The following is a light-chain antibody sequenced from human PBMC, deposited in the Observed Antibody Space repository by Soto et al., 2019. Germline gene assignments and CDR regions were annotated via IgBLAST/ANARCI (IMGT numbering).Light chain of an antibody. CDR1: QSVSSNY. Sequence: EIVLTQSPGTLSLSPGERATLSCRASQSVSSNYLAWYQQKPGQAPRLLIYGASSRATGIPDRFSGSGSGTDFTLTISRLEPEDFATYYCQKFNTAPLTFGQGTRLEIK. CDR2: GAS. V-gene: IGKV3-20*01. CDR3: QKFNTAPLT. J-gene: IGKJ5*01.